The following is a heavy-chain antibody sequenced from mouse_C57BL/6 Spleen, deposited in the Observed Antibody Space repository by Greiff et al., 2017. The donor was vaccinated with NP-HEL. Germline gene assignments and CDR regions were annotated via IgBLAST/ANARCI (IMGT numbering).Heavy chain of an antibody. V-gene: IGHV1-69*01. CDR2: LDPSDSYT. J-gene: IGHJ1*03. CDR1: GYTFTSYW. CDR3: ARRRGYWYFDV. Sequence: QVQLQQPGAELVMPGASVKLSCKASGYTFTSYWMHWVKQRPGQGLEWIGELDPSDSYTNYNQKFKGKSTLTVDKSSSTAYMQLSSLTSEDSAVYYCARRRGYWYFDVWGTGTTVTVSS.